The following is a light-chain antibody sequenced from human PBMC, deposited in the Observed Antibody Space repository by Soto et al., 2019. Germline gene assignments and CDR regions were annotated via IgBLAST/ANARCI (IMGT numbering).Light chain of an antibody. V-gene: IGKV1-5*03. Sequence: IQMPKNPSSVSASVGDRVTVSCQGSKRINSWFAWYQQKPRRAPTLLIYKASTLKSGVPSRFSGSGSGTEFTLTISSLQPDDFATYYCQHYYSYSSWTFGQGTKVDI. CDR2: KAS. J-gene: IGKJ1*01. CDR3: QHYYSYSSWT. CDR1: KRINSW.